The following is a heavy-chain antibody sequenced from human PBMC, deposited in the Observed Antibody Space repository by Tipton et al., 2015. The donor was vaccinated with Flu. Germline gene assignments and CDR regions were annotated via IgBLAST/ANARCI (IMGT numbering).Heavy chain of an antibody. CDR1: GGSISSGSYY. D-gene: IGHD1-26*01. J-gene: IGHJ4*02. CDR3: ACRGSCYH. V-gene: IGHV4-39*07. Sequence: TLSLTCTVSGGSISSGSYYWGWIRQPPGKGLEWIGSIYYSGSTYYNPSLKSRVTISVDTSKNQFSLKLGSVTAADTAVYYCACRGSCYHWGQGTLVTVSS. CDR2: IYYSGST.